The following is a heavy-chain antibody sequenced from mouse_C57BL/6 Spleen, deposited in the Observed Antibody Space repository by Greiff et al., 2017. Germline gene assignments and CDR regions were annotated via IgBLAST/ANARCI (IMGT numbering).Heavy chain of an antibody. CDR3: ARRGVYYGTTYYFDY. D-gene: IGHD1-1*01. V-gene: IGHV1-61*01. CDR1: GYTFTSYW. J-gene: IGHJ2*01. Sequence: VQLQQPGAELVRPGSSVKLSCKASGYTFTSYWMDWVKQRPGQGLEWIGNIYPSDSETHYNQKFKDKATLTVDKSSSTAYMPLSSLTSEVSAVYYCARRGVYYGTTYYFDYWGQGTTLTVSS. CDR2: IYPSDSET.